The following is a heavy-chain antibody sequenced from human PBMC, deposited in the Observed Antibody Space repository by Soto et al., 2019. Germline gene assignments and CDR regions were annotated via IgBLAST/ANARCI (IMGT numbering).Heavy chain of an antibody. J-gene: IGHJ4*02. CDR3: ARDGGRHSGGIDY. V-gene: IGHV1-69*01. CDR1: GGTFSSYS. Sequence: QVQLVQSGAEVKKPGSSVKVSCKASGGTFSSYSINWVRQAPGQGLEWMGEIIPIFGTANYAQKLQGRVTITADESTSTTYMELISLRSEDTAVYYCARDGGRHSGGIDYWGQGTLVTVCS. CDR2: IIPIFGTA. D-gene: IGHD1-26*01.